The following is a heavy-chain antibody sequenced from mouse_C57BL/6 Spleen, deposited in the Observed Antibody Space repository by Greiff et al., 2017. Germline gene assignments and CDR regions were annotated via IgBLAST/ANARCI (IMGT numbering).Heavy chain of an antibody. CDR3: ARKEGAMDY. J-gene: IGHJ4*01. V-gene: IGHV3-6*01. Sequence: EVQRVESGPGLVKPSQSLSLTCSVTGYSITSGYYWNWIRQFPGNKLEWMGYISYDGSNNYNPSLKNRISITRDTSKNQFFLKLNSVTTEDTATYYCARKEGAMDYWGQGTSVTVSS. CDR1: GYSITSGYY. CDR2: ISYDGSN.